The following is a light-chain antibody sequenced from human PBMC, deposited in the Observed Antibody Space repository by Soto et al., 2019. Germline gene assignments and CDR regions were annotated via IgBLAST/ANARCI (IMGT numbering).Light chain of an antibody. CDR1: QSVNNNY. V-gene: IGKV3-20*01. J-gene: IGKJ3*01. Sequence: EIMLTQSPGTLALSPGERATLSCRASQSVNNNYLTWYQQKRGQAPRLLIHGASSRATGIPDRLSGSGSGTDFTLTISRLEPEDFAVYYCQQYGDSPFTFGPGTKVGIK. CDR3: QQYGDSPFT. CDR2: GAS.